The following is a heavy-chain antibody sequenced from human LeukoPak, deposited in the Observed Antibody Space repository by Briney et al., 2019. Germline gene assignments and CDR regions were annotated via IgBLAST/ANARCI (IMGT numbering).Heavy chain of an antibody. CDR2: INPSGGSA. V-gene: IGHV1-46*01. D-gene: IGHD3-22*01. Sequence: ASVKVSCKASGYTFTSYYMHWVRQAPGQGLEWMGIINPSGGSASYAQKFQGRVTMTRDMSTSTVYMELSSLRSEDTAVHYCARSEGPYDSSSNWFDPWGQGTLVTVSS. CDR1: GYTFTSYY. CDR3: ARSEGPYDSSSNWFDP. J-gene: IGHJ5*02.